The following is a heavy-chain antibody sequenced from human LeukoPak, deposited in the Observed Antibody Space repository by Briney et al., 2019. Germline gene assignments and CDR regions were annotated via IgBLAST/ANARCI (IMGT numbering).Heavy chain of an antibody. CDR3: ARVGMVRGVHS. J-gene: IGHJ5*02. V-gene: IGHV4-34*01. CDR1: GGSFSGYY. Sequence: SETLSLTCAGYGGSFSGYYWSWIRQPPGKGLEWIGEISHSGSTNYNPSLKSRVTISVDTSKNQFSLKLSSVTAADTAVYYCARVGMVRGVHSWGQGTLVTVSS. D-gene: IGHD3-10*01. CDR2: ISHSGST.